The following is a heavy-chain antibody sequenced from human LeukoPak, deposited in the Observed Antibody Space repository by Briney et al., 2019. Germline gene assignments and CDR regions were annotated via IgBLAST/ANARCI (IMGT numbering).Heavy chain of an antibody. D-gene: IGHD3-22*01. Sequence: GGSLRLSCAASGFTFSSHSMNWVRQAPGKGLEWVSVITSSSDHIYYADSLKGRFTASRDNAKNSLYLQVNSLRAEDTAVYYCVRESVYYDSSGYYNVLDYWGQGTLVTVSS. CDR2: ITSSSDHI. J-gene: IGHJ4*02. CDR1: GFTFSSHS. V-gene: IGHV3-21*01. CDR3: VRESVYYDSSGYYNVLDY.